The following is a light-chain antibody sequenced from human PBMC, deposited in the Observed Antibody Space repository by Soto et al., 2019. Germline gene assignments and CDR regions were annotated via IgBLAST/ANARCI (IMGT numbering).Light chain of an antibody. V-gene: IGKV1-5*01. CDR3: QQYNSYWT. CDR1: KSISSW. J-gene: IGKJ1*01. CDR2: DAS. Sequence: DIQMTQSPSTLSASVGDRVTITCRASKSISSWLAWYQQNPGKAPRVLIYDASSLAGGVPSRFGGGGSGTEFTLTISSRQPDDFATYYCQQYNSYWTFGQGTMVEI.